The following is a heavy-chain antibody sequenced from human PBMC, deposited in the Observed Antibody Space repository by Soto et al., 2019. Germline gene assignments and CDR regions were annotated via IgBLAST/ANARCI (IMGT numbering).Heavy chain of an antibody. CDR1: GFTFSNYA. D-gene: IGHD3-16*01. V-gene: IGHV3-23*01. J-gene: IGHJ4*02. CDR2: ISGSGGRS. Sequence: EVQLLYSGGGLVQPGGSLRLSCAASGFTFSNYAMTWVRQGPGKGLEWVSGISGSGGRSYYADSVKGRFTISRDKSKSTLYLQMNILRAEDKAFYYCAKAYFVWSSEQPYYFDYWGQGTLVTVSS. CDR3: AKAYFVWSSEQPYYFDY.